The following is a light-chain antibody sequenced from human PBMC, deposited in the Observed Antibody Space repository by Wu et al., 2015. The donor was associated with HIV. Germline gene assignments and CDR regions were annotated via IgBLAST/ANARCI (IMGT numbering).Light chain of an antibody. V-gene: IGKV1-39*01. Sequence: DIQMTQSLSSLSASIGDRVTITCRASQSISTYLNWYQQKPGKAPKLLIYAASNLHSGIPSRFSGSGSGTDFTLAISSLQPEDFASYFCQQSYSTLYSFGQGTKLEIK. CDR3: QQSYSTLYS. CDR2: AAS. J-gene: IGKJ2*03. CDR1: QSISTY.